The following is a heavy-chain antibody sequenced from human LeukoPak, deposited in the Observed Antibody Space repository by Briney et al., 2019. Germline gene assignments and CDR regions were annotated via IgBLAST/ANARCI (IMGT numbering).Heavy chain of an antibody. CDR1: GFTFSSYG. Sequence: PGRSLRLSCAASGFTFSSYGMHWVRQAPGKGLEWVAVIWYDGSNKYYADSVKGRFTISRDNSKNTLYLQMNSLRAEDTAVYYCAKDHATYCGGDCYSRHFQHWGQGTLVTVSS. D-gene: IGHD2-21*02. CDR2: IWYDGSNK. J-gene: IGHJ1*01. V-gene: IGHV3-33*06. CDR3: AKDHATYCGGDCYSRHFQH.